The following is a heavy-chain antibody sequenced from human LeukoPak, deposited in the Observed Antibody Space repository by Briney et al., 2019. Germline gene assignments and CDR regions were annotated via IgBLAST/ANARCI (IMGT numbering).Heavy chain of an antibody. Sequence: GGPLRLSCAASGFSFSYYAVSWVRQAPGKGLEWVGRIKRKTDGGTTDYAAPVEGRFTISRDDSKNTLYLQMNSLKTDDTAVYYCTTVVRGVITYFHYWGQGTLVTVSS. CDR1: GFSFSYYA. J-gene: IGHJ4*02. CDR2: IKRKTDGGTT. V-gene: IGHV3-15*01. CDR3: TTVVRGVITYFHY. D-gene: IGHD3-10*01.